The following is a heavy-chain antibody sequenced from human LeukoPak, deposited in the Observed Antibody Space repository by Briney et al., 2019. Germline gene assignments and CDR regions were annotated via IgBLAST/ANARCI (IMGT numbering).Heavy chain of an antibody. CDR1: GGSISSSSYY. V-gene: IGHV4-39*07. D-gene: IGHD3-22*01. J-gene: IGHJ4*02. Sequence: SETLSLTCTVSGGSISSSSYYWGWIRQPPGKGLEWIGSIYYSGSTYYNPSLKSRVTISVDTSKSQFSLKLSSVTAADTAVYYCARGGYYYDSSGYYFLYWGQGTLVTVSS. CDR3: ARGGYYYDSSGYYFLY. CDR2: IYYSGST.